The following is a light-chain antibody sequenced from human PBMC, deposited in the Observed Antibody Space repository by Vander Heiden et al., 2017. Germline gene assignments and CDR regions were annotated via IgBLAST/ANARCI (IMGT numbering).Light chain of an antibody. CDR1: EDITIY. CDR3: HQYDNLPYT. Sequence: DIHMTHSPPSLSASVGDRVTITCQASEDITIYLNWYQQKPGKAPQLLIYDTSNLETGVSSRFSGSGSGTYFTSTISSLQPEDIATYYCHQYDNLPYTFGQGTKLGIK. V-gene: IGKV1-33*01. J-gene: IGKJ2*01. CDR2: DTS.